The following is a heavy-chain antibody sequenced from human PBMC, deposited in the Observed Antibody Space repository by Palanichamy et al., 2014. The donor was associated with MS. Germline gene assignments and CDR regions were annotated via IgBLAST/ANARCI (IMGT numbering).Heavy chain of an antibody. CDR2: INAGNGNT. Sequence: QVQLVQSGAEVKKPGASVKVSCKASGYTFTSYAMHWVRQAPGQRLEWMGWINAGNGNTKYSQKFQGRVTITRDTSASTAYMELSSLRSEDTAVYYCARDPINYYDSSGYTWGRGTLVTVSS. CDR1: GYTFTSYA. V-gene: IGHV1-3*01. CDR3: ARDPINYYDSSGYT. J-gene: IGHJ5*02. D-gene: IGHD3-22*01.